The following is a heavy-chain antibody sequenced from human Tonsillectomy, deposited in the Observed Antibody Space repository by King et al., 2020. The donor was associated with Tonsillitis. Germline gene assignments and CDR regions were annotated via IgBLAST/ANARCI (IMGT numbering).Heavy chain of an antibody. CDR3: VRGGKNGPSAYYFDY. Sequence: QLKESGPGLVKPSETLSLTCTVSGGSISSYYWSWIRQPPGKGLEWIGYIYYSGSTNYNPSLKSRVTISVDTSKNQFSLKLSSVTAADTAVYYCVRGGKNGPSAYYFDYWGQGTLVTVSS. CDR1: GGSISSYY. CDR2: IYYSGST. D-gene: IGHD2-8*01. J-gene: IGHJ4*02. V-gene: IGHV4-59*01.